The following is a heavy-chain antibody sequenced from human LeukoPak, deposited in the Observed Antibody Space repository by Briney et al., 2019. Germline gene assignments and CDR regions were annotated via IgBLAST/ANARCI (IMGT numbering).Heavy chain of an antibody. V-gene: IGHV4-61*01. CDR3: ARDRELYEFDY. Sequence: PSETLSLTCTVSGGSVSSGSYYWSWIRQPPGKGLEWIGYIYYSGCTNYNPSLKSRVTISVDTSKNQFSLKLSSVTAADTAVYYCARDRELYEFDYWGQGTLVTVSS. D-gene: IGHD3-10*01. J-gene: IGHJ4*02. CDR2: IYYSGCT. CDR1: GGSVSSGSYY.